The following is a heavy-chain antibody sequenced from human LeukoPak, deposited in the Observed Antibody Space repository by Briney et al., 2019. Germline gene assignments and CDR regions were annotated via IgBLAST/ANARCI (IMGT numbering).Heavy chain of an antibody. V-gene: IGHV3-23*01. CDR3: ARDGGTRLKYSFCYGDY. Sequence: PGGSLRLSCAASGFTFSSNAMTWVRQAPGKGLECVSAITAGGGTTYYADSVKGRFTISRDNAKSSLYLQMNSLRAEDTAVYYCARDGGTRLKYSFCYGDYWGQGTLVTVSS. J-gene: IGHJ4*02. CDR2: ITAGGGTT. CDR1: GFTFSSNA. D-gene: IGHD5-12*01.